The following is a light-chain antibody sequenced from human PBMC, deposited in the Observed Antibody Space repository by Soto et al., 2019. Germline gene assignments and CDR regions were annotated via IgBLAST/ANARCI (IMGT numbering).Light chain of an antibody. CDR3: QQYGNLIT. CDR1: QSVNNY. Sequence: EVVLTQSPATLSLSPGDGATLSCRASQSVNNYLAWYQQKPGRAPRLLIYDTSNRATDIPARFSGSGSGTDFTLTISIVEPEDSALYYCQQYGNLITFGQGTRLELK. J-gene: IGKJ5*01. V-gene: IGKV3-11*01. CDR2: DTS.